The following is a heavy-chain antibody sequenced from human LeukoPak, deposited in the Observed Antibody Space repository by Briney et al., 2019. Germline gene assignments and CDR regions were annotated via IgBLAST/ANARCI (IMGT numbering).Heavy chain of an antibody. V-gene: IGHV3-23*01. D-gene: IGHD6-19*01. CDR1: GFTFSDYY. CDR3: AQVLGQWLLHGALDY. Sequence: GGSLRLSCAASGFTFSDYYINWVRQAPGKGLEWVSIISGSGGSTYYADSMKGRFTISRDNSKNTLYLQMNSLRAEDTAVYYCAQVLGQWLLHGALDYWGQGTLVTVSS. J-gene: IGHJ4*02. CDR2: ISGSGGST.